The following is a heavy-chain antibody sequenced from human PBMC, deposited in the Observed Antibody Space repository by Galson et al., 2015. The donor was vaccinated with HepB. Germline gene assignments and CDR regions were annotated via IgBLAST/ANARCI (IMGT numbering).Heavy chain of an antibody. D-gene: IGHD3-22*01. CDR3: AKVVYYYDSSGYYHFDY. CDR1: GFTFSSYA. V-gene: IGHV3-23*01. CDR2: ISGSGGST. J-gene: IGHJ4*02. Sequence: SLRLSCAASGFTFSSYAMSWVRQAPGKGLEWVSAISGSGGSTYYADSVKGRFTISRDNSKNTLYLQMNSLRAEDTAVYYCAKVVYYYDSSGYYHFDYWGQGTLVTVSS.